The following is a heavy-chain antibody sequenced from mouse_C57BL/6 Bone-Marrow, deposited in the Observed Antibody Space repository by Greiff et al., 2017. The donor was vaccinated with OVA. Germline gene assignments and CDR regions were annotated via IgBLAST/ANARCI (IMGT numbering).Heavy chain of an antibody. J-gene: IGHJ2*01. V-gene: IGHV1-55*01. CDR2: IYPGSGST. CDR3: ARSYGYDVDFDY. Sequence: QVQLQQPGAELVKPGASVKMSCKASGYTFTSYWITWVKQRPGQGLEWIGDIYPGSGSTNYNEKFKSKATLTVDTSSSTAYMQLSSLTSEDSAVYYCARSYGYDVDFDYWGQGTTLTVSS. D-gene: IGHD2-2*01. CDR1: GYTFTSYW.